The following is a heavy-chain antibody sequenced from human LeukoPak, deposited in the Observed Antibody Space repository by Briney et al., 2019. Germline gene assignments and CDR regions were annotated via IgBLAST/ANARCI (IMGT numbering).Heavy chain of an antibody. CDR1: GFTFSNLW. Sequence: GGSLRLSCAASGFTFSNLWMGWVRQAPGKGLKWVANIKQDGSEKYYVDSVKGRFTISRDNAQNSLYLQMNSLRAEDTAIYYCATSTAAAGTDWGQGTLVTVSS. J-gene: IGHJ4*02. CDR2: IKQDGSEK. D-gene: IGHD6-13*01. V-gene: IGHV3-7*03. CDR3: ATSTAAAGTD.